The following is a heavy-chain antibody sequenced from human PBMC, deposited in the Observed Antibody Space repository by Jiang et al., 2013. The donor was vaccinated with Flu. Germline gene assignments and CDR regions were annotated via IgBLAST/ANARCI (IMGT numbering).Heavy chain of an antibody. CDR3: ARAIDVAAAGTIYFQH. J-gene: IGHJ1*01. CDR2: ISSNGGST. CDR1: FSSYS. Sequence: FSSYSMQWVRQAPGKGLEYIASISSNGGSTYHANSVKGRFTISRDNSKNTLYLQMGGVRAEDMAVYYCARAIDVAAAGTIYFQHWGQGTLVTVSS. D-gene: IGHD6-13*01. V-gene: IGHV3-64*01.